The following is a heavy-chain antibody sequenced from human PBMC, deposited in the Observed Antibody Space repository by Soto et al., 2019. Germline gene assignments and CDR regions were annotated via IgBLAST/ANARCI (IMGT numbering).Heavy chain of an antibody. J-gene: IGHJ6*02. D-gene: IGHD1-1*01. Sequence: QVQLVESGGGVVQPGRSLRLSCAASGFTFSYLALNWVRQAPGKGLEWVAVISYDGDNKYIAESVKGRFTISRDNSKNTASLQMNSLRTEDTTMYFCARGTTTSAFSAMDVWGQGTTVTVSS. CDR3: ARGTTTSAFSAMDV. CDR1: GFTFSYLA. V-gene: IGHV3-30-3*01. CDR2: ISYDGDNK.